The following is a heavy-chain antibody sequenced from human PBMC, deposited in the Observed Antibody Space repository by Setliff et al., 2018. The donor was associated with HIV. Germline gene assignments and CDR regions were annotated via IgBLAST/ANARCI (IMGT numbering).Heavy chain of an antibody. J-gene: IGHJ3*02. CDR3: ATRAYDSRGYLRSRVSGAALDI. Sequence: ASVKVSCKVSGYTLTELSIHWVRQAPGKGLEWMGGFDPQYDKTFYAQKFQGRVTMSEDTSTDTAYMELSSLRSEDTAVYYCATRAYDSRGYLRSRVSGAALDIWGQGTMVTVS. CDR1: GYTLTELS. D-gene: IGHD3-22*01. V-gene: IGHV1-24*01. CDR2: FDPQYDKT.